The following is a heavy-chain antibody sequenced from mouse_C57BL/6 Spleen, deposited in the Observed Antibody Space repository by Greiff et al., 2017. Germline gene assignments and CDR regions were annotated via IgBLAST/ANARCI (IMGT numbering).Heavy chain of an antibody. V-gene: IGHV1-82*01. CDR1: GYAFSSTW. D-gene: IGHD1-1*01. CDR2: IYPGDGDT. CDR3: ARSHDYGSRGDV. Sequence: LKESGPELVKPGASVKISCKASGYAFSSTWMNWVMQRPGKGLEWIGRIYPGDGDTNYNGKFKGKATLTADKSSSTAYMQLSRLTSEDSAVFICARSHDYGSRGDVWGTGTTVTVSS. J-gene: IGHJ1*03.